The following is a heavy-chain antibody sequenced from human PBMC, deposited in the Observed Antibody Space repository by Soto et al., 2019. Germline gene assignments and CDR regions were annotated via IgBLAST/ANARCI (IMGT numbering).Heavy chain of an antibody. CDR2: IKQDGSEK. Sequence: GGSLTLSCAASGLTFSTHWMSWVRQAPGKGLEWVGNIKQDGSEKFYVDSVKGRLTPSRHNAKNSQYVQMNPTRTEDTAVEYCARDRTLRTADSFDYRAQGTRGTGS. J-gene: IGHJ4*02. V-gene: IGHV3-7*01. CDR3: ARDRTLRTADSFDY. CDR1: GLTFSTHW. D-gene: IGHD2-21*02.